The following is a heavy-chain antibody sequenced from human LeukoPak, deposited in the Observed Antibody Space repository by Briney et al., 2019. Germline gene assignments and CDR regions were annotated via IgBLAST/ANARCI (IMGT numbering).Heavy chain of an antibody. J-gene: IGHJ4*02. CDR2: IIPIFGTA. Sequence: ASVKVSCKASGGTFSSYAISWVRQAPGQGLEWMGGIIPIFGTANYAQKFQGRVTITADESTSTAYMELSSLRSEDTAVYYCARVLGSSGWYLGWDYWGQGTLVTVSS. CDR3: ARVLGSSGWYLGWDY. V-gene: IGHV1-69*13. D-gene: IGHD6-19*01. CDR1: GGTFSSYA.